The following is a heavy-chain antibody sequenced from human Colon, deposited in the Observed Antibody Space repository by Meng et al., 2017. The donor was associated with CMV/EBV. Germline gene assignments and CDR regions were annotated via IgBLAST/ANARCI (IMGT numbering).Heavy chain of an antibody. V-gene: IGHV1-2*02. CDR1: VYPFTVYF. D-gene: IGHD4-17*01. Sequence: SCKASVYPFTVYFIEWVRQAPGQGFEWMGWINPNTGGTYSAQKFQGRVTMTRDTSITTAYMELSSLTSDDTAVYYCTRGYGDFALDPWGQGTLVTVSS. J-gene: IGHJ5*02. CDR2: INPNTGGT. CDR3: TRGYGDFALDP.